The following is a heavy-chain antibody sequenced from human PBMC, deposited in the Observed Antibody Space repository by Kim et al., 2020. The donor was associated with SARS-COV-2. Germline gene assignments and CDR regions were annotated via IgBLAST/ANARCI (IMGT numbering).Heavy chain of an antibody. J-gene: IGHJ4*02. CDR2: YTSGST. Sequence: YTSGSTNYNPSHKSRVTMSVDTSKNQFSLKLSSVTAADTAVYYCASPLGYWGQGTLVTVSS. CDR3: ASPLGY. V-gene: IGHV4-4*07. D-gene: IGHD3-10*01.